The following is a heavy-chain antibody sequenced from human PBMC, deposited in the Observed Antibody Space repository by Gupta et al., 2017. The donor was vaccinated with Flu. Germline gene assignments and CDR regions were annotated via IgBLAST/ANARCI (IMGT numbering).Heavy chain of an antibody. V-gene: IGHV3-23*01. Sequence: EVQLLESGGGLAQPGGSLSLSCATSGFTFTTYAMRWVRQAPGKGLEWVSTVSGGGSNSYYADSVKGRFTISGDSSKRTVYLQMNSLRVEDTAVYYCAKGANWAFEIWGQGTMVTVSS. CDR2: VSGGGSNS. CDR3: AKGANWAFEI. CDR1: GFTFTTYA. D-gene: IGHD1-1*01. J-gene: IGHJ3*02.